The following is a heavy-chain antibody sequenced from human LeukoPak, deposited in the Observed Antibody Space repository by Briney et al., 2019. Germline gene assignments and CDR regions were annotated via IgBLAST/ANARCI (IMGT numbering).Heavy chain of an antibody. D-gene: IGHD5-24*01. V-gene: IGHV3-30*04. CDR3: ARDGVRDGLYFDR. Sequence: GRSLRLSCAASGFTFSSYAMHWVRQAPGKGLEWVAVISYDGSNKYYADSVKGRFTISRDNSKNTLYLQMNSLRDEDTAVYSCARDGVRDGLYFDRWGQGTLVTVSS. CDR2: ISYDGSNK. CDR1: GFTFSSYA. J-gene: IGHJ4*02.